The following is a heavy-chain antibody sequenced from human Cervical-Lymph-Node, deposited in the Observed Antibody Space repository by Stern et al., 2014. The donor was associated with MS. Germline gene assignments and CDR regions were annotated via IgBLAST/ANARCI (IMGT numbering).Heavy chain of an antibody. CDR2: IRGNGVTI. Sequence: VQLEESGGDLVKPGGSLRLSCEASGFIFSDYYMGWIRQAPGKGLEWLSYIRGNGVTIYYAGTVKGRFTISRDNAKNSLYLQMDDVKVEDTAMYYCARDPRGYTYGRDYWGQGTLVTVSS. V-gene: IGHV3-11*01. J-gene: IGHJ4*02. D-gene: IGHD5-18*01. CDR1: GFIFSDYY. CDR3: ARDPRGYTYGRDY.